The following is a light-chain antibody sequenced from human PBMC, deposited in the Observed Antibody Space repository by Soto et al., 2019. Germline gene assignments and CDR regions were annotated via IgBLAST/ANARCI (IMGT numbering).Light chain of an antibody. V-gene: IGKV3-20*01. CDR1: QSVSSR. Sequence: EILITQAPGTLSFSRGERATLSCRASQSVSSRLAWYQQKPGQAPRLLTSGASSRATGIPDRFSGSGSGTDFTLTISRLEPEDFALYYCQHYVERSPITLGQGTRLEIK. CDR3: QHYVERSPIT. CDR2: GAS. J-gene: IGKJ5*01.